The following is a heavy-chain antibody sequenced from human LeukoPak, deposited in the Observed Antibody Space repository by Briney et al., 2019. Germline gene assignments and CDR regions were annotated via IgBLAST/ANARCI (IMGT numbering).Heavy chain of an antibody. V-gene: IGHV3-21*01. D-gene: IGHD1-26*01. Sequence: GESLKISCAASGFTFSAYSINWVRQAPGRGLEWVSSISSSGTYIYYADSVKGRFTISRDNAKNSLSLQMNSLRAEDTAVYYCARDFRYSGSYHHWFDPWGQGTLVTVPS. CDR1: GFTFSAYS. CDR3: ARDFRYSGSYHHWFDP. CDR2: ISSSGTYI. J-gene: IGHJ5*02.